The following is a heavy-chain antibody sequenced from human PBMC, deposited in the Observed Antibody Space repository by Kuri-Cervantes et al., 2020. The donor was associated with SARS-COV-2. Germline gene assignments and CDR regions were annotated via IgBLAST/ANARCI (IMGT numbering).Heavy chain of an antibody. J-gene: IGHJ4*02. CDR1: GFTVSSNY. CDR3: AILYGSGSYYYFDY. Sequence: GGSLRLSCAASGFTVSSNYMSWVRQAPGKGLEWVSVIYSGGSTYYADSVKGRFTISRDNSKNTLYLQMNSLRAEDTAVYYCAILYGSGSYYYFDYWGQGTLVTVSS. D-gene: IGHD3-10*01. CDR2: IYSGGST. V-gene: IGHV3-66*01.